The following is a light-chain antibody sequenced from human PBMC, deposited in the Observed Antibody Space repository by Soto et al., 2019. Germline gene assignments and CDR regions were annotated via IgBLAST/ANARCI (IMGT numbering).Light chain of an antibody. CDR2: AAS. CDR1: QGISSY. Sequence: DIQLTQSPSFLSASVGDRVTITCRASQGISSYLAWYQQKPGKAPKLLIYAASTLQSGVPSRFSGSGSGTEFTLTISSLHPEDFATYYCQQLNSYPHTFGQGTKLGIK. J-gene: IGKJ2*01. CDR3: QQLNSYPHT. V-gene: IGKV1-9*01.